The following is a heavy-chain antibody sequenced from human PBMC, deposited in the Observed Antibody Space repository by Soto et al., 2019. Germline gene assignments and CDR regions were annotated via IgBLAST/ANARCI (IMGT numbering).Heavy chain of an antibody. J-gene: IGHJ5*02. Sequence: QVQLVQSGAEVKKPGSSVKVSCKASGGTFSSYAISWVRQAPGQGLEWMGGIIPIFGTANYAQKFQGRVTITADKSTSTAYMELSRLRSEDTAVYYCSRVWLQLNFWNWFDPCGQGTMVTVSS. CDR2: IIPIFGTA. D-gene: IGHD5-18*01. CDR3: SRVWLQLNFWNWFDP. V-gene: IGHV1-69*06. CDR1: GGTFSSYA.